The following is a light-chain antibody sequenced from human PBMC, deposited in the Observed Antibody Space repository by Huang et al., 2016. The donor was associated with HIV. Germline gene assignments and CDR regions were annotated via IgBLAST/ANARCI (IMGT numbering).Light chain of an antibody. Sequence: DVVMTQTPVSLSVTPGQAASISCKSSQCLLHTDGKTYLYWFLQKPGQSPQLLIYEVSRRFSGVPDRFRGSGSGTTFTLIISRVEAEDVGIYFCMQGTHLPLTFGGGTKVEIK. CDR3: MQGTHLPLT. V-gene: IGKV2-29*02. CDR1: QCLLHTDGKTY. J-gene: IGKJ4*01. CDR2: EVS.